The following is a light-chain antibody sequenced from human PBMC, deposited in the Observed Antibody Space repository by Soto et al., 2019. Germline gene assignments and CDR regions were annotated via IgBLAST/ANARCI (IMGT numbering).Light chain of an antibody. CDR2: AAS. CDR1: QSITTNS. V-gene: IGKV3-20*01. J-gene: IGKJ2*01. CDR3: QQYVTSPYT. Sequence: EIVLTQSPGTLSLSPGEGATLSCRASQSITTNSLAWYQQKPGQAPRLLIYAASNRATGVPDRVSASGYGTDFPLSFSRLEPEDFAMYYCQQYVTSPYTFGQGTKLAIK.